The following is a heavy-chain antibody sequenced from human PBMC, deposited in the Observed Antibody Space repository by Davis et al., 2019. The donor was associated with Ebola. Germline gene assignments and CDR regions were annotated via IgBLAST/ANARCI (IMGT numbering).Heavy chain of an antibody. V-gene: IGHV4-34*01. Sequence: PSETLSLTYGVYGGSFTNYYWTWIRQPPGRGLEWIGEIIHSGNTNYNPSLKSRVTISVDMSKNQFSLKLTSVTAADTAVYYCARGDKVTPVGKRGLRHLDGFDSWGQGTLVTVSS. CDR3: ARGDKVTPVGKRGLRHLDGFDS. D-gene: IGHD6-13*01. J-gene: IGHJ4*02. CDR2: IIHSGNT. CDR1: GGSFTNYY.